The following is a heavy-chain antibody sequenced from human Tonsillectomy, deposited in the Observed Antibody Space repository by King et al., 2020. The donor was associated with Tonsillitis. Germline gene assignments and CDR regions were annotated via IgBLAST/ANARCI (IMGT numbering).Heavy chain of an antibody. CDR3: ARPNCLTIIAYAMDV. J-gene: IGHJ6*02. D-gene: IGHD3-22*01. V-gene: IGHV3-11*01. CDR2: ISSGGDTI. CDR1: GFTFSDYY. Sequence: VQLVESGGGLVKPGGSLRLSCAASGFTFSDYYMSWVRQAPGKGLEWVSDISSGGDTIYYADSLNGLITITRDNAKNSLYLTMNSLRAEDTAVYYCARPNCLTIIAYAMDVWGQGTTVTVSS.